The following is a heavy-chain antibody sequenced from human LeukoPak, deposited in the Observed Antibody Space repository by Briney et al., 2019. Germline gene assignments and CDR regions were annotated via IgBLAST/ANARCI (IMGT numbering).Heavy chain of an antibody. CDR1: GFTFSTYA. CDR2: ITGSADRR. D-gene: IGHD3-10*01. Sequence: GGSLRLSCAASGFTFSTYAMSWVRQAPGKGLEWVSSITGSADRRHYADSVKGRFTISRDNPKNIVYLKMNSLRAKDTAVYFCARPQVVVLNPFDYWGQGTLVTVSS. V-gene: IGHV3-23*01. J-gene: IGHJ4*02. CDR3: ARPQVVVLNPFDY.